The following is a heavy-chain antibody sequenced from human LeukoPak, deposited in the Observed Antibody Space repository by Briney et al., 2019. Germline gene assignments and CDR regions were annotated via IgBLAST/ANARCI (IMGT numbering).Heavy chain of an antibody. CDR1: GFTFSSYW. CDR3: VRELHCTSTSCYAKSWFDP. Sequence: GGSLRLSCAASGFTFSSYWMSWVRQAPGKGLEWVANIKQDGSEKYYVDSVKGRFTISRDNAKNSLYLQMNSLRAEDTAVYYCVRELHCTSTSCYAKSWFDPWGQGTLVTVSS. V-gene: IGHV3-7*03. D-gene: IGHD2-2*01. CDR2: IKQDGSEK. J-gene: IGHJ5*02.